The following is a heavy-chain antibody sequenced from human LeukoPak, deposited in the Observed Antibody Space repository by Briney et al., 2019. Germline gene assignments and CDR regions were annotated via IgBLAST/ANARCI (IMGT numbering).Heavy chain of an antibody. CDR1: GFTFSSYE. Sequence: GGSLRLSCAASGFTFSSYEMNWVRQAPGKGLEWVSYISSSGSTIYYADSVKGRFTISRDNAKNSLYLQMHSLRAEDTAVYYCARVSKTKSPIIWFVEKERKLGPFDYWGQGTLVTVSS. CDR3: ARVSKTKSPIIWFVEKERKLGPFDY. CDR2: ISSSGSTI. D-gene: IGHD3-10*01. V-gene: IGHV3-48*03. J-gene: IGHJ4*02.